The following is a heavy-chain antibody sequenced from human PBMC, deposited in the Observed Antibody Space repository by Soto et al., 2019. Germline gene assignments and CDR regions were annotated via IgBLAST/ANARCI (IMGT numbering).Heavy chain of an antibody. J-gene: IGHJ6*02. CDR2: ISYDGSNK. D-gene: IGHD2-2*01. CDR1: GFTFSSYG. Sequence: GGSLRLSCAPSGFTFSSYGMHWVRQAPCKGLEWVAVISYDGSNKYYADSVKGRFTISRDNSKNTLYLQMNSPRAEDTAVSYSAKGPAIGLVPARMNYFYGMDVWDQGTTVNAS. V-gene: IGHV3-30*18. CDR3: AKGPAIGLVPARMNYFYGMDV.